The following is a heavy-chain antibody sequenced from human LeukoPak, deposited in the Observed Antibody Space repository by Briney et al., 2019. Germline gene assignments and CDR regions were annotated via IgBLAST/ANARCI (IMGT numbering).Heavy chain of an antibody. CDR2: ISYDGSNK. CDR1: GFTFSSYA. Sequence: GGSLRLSCAASGFTFSSYAMHWVRQAPGKGLEWVAVISYDGSNKYYADFVKGRFTISRDNSKNTLYLQMNSLRAEDTAVYFCARDDSGSYRFYYWGQGNLVTVSS. CDR3: ARDDSGSYRFYY. D-gene: IGHD1-26*01. J-gene: IGHJ4*02. V-gene: IGHV3-30*04.